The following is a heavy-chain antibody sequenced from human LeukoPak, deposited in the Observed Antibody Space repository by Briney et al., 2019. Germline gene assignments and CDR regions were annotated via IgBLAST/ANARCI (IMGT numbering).Heavy chain of an antibody. D-gene: IGHD6-19*01. V-gene: IGHV4-39*01. CDR2: IYYSGST. CDR3: ARLVDGAFDI. CDR1: GGSISSSSYY. Sequence: SETLSLTCTVSGGSISSSSYYWGWIRQPRGKGLEWIGSIYYSGSTYYNPSLKSRVTISVDTSKNQFSLKLSSVTAADTAVYYCARLVDGAFDIWGQGTMVTVSS. J-gene: IGHJ3*02.